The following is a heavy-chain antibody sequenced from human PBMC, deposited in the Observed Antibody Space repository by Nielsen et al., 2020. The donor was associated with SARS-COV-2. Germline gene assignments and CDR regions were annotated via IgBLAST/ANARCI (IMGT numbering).Heavy chain of an antibody. D-gene: IGHD3-22*01. V-gene: IGHV3-11*06. CDR2: ISSISVYS. CDR3: RGWLATFDI. CDR1: GFTFSDYY. Sequence: GGSLRLSCAGSGFTFSDYYMTWIRQAPGKGLEWISYISSISVYSDSADSVKGRFTISRDNAKNTLSLQMNSLRGEDTAVYYCRGWLATFDIWGQGTLVTVSS. J-gene: IGHJ3*02.